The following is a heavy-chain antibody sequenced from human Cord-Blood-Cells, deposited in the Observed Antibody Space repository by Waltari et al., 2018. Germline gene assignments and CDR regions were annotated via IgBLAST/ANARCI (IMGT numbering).Heavy chain of an antibody. CDR3: ARVLSSSSNY. D-gene: IGHD6-6*01. V-gene: IGHV3-30-3*01. J-gene: IGHJ4*02. CDR2: ISYDGSNK. CDR1: GFTFSSYA. Sequence: QVQLVESGGGVVQPGRSLRLSCAASGFTFSSYAMHWVRQAPGKGLEWVAVISYDGSNKYYADSVKGRFTISRDNSKNTLYLQMNSLRAEDTAVYYCARVLSSSSNYWGQGTLVTVSS.